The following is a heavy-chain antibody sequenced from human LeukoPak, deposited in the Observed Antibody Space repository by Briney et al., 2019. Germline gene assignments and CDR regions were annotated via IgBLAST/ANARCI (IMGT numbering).Heavy chain of an antibody. V-gene: IGHV2-70*01. Sequence: SGPTLVNPTQTLTLTCAFSGFSLSTSGMCVSWIRQPPGKALEWLALIDWDDDEYYSTSLKTRLTISKDTSKNQVVLTMTNMDPADTATYYCARMLYGDSVDYFDSWGQGTLVTVSS. J-gene: IGHJ4*02. CDR1: GFSLSTSGMC. D-gene: IGHD4-17*01. CDR3: ARMLYGDSVDYFDS. CDR2: IDWDDDE.